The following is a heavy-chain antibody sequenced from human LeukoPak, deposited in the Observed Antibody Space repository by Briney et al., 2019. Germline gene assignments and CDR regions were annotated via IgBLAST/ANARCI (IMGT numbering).Heavy chain of an antibody. CDR3: ARGERLGPDY. Sequence: PSETLSLTCTVSGGSISSYYWSWIRQPPGNGLEWIGYIHHTGSTNYNPSLRSRVTISVDTSQNQLSLKLTSVTAADTAVCYCARGERLGPDYWGQGTLVTVSS. CDR1: GGSISSYY. D-gene: IGHD1-1*01. V-gene: IGHV4-59*01. J-gene: IGHJ4*02. CDR2: IHHTGST.